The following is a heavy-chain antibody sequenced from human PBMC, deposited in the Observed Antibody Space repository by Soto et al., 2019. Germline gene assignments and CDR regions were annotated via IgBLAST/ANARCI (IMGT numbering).Heavy chain of an antibody. J-gene: IGHJ4*02. Sequence: EVQLEESGGALVQPVRSLRLSCAASGFTFDDYAMYLVRQVLVQVLEWVSSISWNSGNIGYSDSVKGRFTTSRDNAENSLDRQMNSLRPEDTALYYCVRSKGGYSYGTPFDYWGQVTLVTVSS. CDR1: GFTFDDYA. D-gene: IGHD5-18*01. CDR3: VRSKGGYSYGTPFDY. CDR2: ISWNSGNI. V-gene: IGHV3-9*01.